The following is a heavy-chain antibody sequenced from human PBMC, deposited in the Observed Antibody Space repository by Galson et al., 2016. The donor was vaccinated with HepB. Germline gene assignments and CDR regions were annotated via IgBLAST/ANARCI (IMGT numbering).Heavy chain of an antibody. D-gene: IGHD2-8*01. Sequence: SLRLSCAASGFTINSDYMTWVRQAPGKGLEWVSLIYIGGNTYYGDSVKGRFTVSRDTSRNTLYLQMNSLRAGDTAVYYCATVGGSTYGLRSDAFDIWGQGTVVTVSS. CDR2: IYIGGNT. V-gene: IGHV3-53*01. J-gene: IGHJ3*02. CDR3: ATVGGSTYGLRSDAFDI. CDR1: GFTINSDY.